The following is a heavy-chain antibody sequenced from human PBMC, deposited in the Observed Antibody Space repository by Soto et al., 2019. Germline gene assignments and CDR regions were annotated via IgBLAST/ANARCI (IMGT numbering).Heavy chain of an antibody. D-gene: IGHD1-26*01. CDR2: INSDGSST. CDR3: ARLSGSYYFYYYYGMDV. V-gene: IGHV3-74*01. J-gene: IGHJ6*02. Sequence: PGGSLRLSCAASGFTFSSYWMHWVRQAPGKGLVWVSRINSDGSSTSYADSVKGRFTISRDNAKNTLYLQMNSLRAEDTAVYYCARLSGSYYFYYYYGMDVWGQGTTVTVSS. CDR1: GFTFSSYW.